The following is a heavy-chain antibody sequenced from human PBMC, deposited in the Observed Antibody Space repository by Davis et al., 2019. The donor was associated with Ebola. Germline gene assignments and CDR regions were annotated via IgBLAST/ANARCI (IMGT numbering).Heavy chain of an antibody. J-gene: IGHJ4*02. CDR3: ARPLISTATQSDY. CDR2: IYPGDSDT. CDR1: GYTFTNYW. D-gene: IGHD2-15*01. V-gene: IGHV5-51*01. Sequence: GESLKISCKGSGYTFTNYWIGWVRQMPGKGLEYMGIIYPGDSDTRYSPSFQGQVTISVDKSISTAYLQWNSLKASDTAIYYCARPLISTATQSDYWGQGTLVTVSS.